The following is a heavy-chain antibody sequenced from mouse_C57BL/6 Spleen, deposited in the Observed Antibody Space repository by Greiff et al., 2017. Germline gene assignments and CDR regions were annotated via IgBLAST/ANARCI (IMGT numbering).Heavy chain of an antibody. V-gene: IGHV1-61*01. J-gene: IGHJ3*01. CDR1: GYTFTSYG. Sequence: QVQLQQSGAELVRPGSSVTLSCKASGYTFTSYGMDWVKQRPGQGLEWIGNIYPADGGTDYNQKFKDKATLTAAKSSSTAYMQLSSLTSEDSAVYYCTRWDGTVDYWGQGTLLTVSS. CDR2: IYPADGGT. CDR3: TRWDGTVDY. D-gene: IGHD2-1*01.